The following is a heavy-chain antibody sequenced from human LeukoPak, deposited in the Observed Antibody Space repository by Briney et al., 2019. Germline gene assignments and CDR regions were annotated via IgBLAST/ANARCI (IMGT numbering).Heavy chain of an antibody. CDR1: GFTFSSYG. J-gene: IGHJ4*01. CDR2: IRYDGSNK. V-gene: IGHV3-30*02. Sequence: AGGSLRLSCAATGFTFSSYGMHWVRQAPGKGLEWVAFIRYDGSNKYYADSVKGRFTISRDNSKNTLYLQMNSLRAEDTAVYYCAKVKGADVLRFLEWLWYFDYWGQGTLVTVSS. D-gene: IGHD3-3*01. CDR3: AKVKGADVLRFLEWLWYFDY.